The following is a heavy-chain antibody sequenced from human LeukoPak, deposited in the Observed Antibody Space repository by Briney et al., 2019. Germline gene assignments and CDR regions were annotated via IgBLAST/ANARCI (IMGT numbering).Heavy chain of an antibody. Sequence: GGSLRLPCAASGFTFSSYAMSWVRQAPGKGLEWVSGLSGSGGSTDYADSVKGRFTISRDNSKNTLYLQMHSLRAEDTAFYYCAKAAYSSGYYNYFDYWGQGTLVTVSS. J-gene: IGHJ4*02. CDR2: LSGSGGST. CDR1: GFTFSSYA. D-gene: IGHD3-22*01. V-gene: IGHV3-23*01. CDR3: AKAAYSSGYYNYFDY.